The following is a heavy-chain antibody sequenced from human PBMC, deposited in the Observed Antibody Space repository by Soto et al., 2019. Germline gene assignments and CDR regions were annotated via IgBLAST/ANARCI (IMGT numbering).Heavy chain of an antibody. V-gene: IGHV4-4*07. CDR3: ARDGVGATTEEEL. CDR2: IYPSGST. D-gene: IGHD1-26*01. J-gene: IGHJ1*01. CDR1: GGSISSYY. Sequence: QVQLQESGPGLVKPSETLSLTCTVSGGSISSYYWSWIRQPAGKGLEWIGRIYPSGSTNYNPGLKSRVPMSVDTSKNQCSRRLSSVTAADTVVYYCARDGVGATTEEELWGQGTLVTVSS.